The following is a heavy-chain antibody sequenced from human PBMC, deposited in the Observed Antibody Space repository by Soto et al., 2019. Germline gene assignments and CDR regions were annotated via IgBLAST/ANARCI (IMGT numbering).Heavy chain of an antibody. J-gene: IGHJ4*02. Sequence: PGGSLRLSCAASGFTFSSYSMNWVRQAPGKGLEWVSSISSSSSYIYYADSVKGRFTISRDNAKNSLYLQMNSLRAEDTAVYYCATLVVVITTFDVARDYWGQGTLVTVSS. CDR2: ISSSSSYI. V-gene: IGHV3-21*01. CDR1: GFTFSSYS. CDR3: ATLVVVITTFDVARDY. D-gene: IGHD3-22*01.